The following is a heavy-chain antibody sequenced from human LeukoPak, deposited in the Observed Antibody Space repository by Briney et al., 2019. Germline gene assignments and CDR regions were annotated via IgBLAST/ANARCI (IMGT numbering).Heavy chain of an antibody. CDR1: GIDISYHY. CDR2: IHTGGTT. D-gene: IGHD4-17*01. CDR3: ARDDETTVTTWDV. J-gene: IGHJ6*02. Sequence: GGSLRLSCVASGIDISYHYVGWVRQAPGKGLEWVSVIHTGGTTHYADSVKGRFTISKDNSNNTVYLQMNSLRAEDTAVYYCARDDETTVTTWDVWGQGTAVTVSS. V-gene: IGHV3-66*01.